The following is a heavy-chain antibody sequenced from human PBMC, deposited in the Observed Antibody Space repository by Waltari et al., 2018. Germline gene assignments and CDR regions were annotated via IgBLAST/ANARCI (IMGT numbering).Heavy chain of an antibody. J-gene: IGHJ4*02. CDR1: GFTFSSYW. CDR2: IKQDGSEK. D-gene: IGHD6-19*01. Sequence: EVQLVESGGGLVQPGGSLRLSCAASGFTFSSYWMSWVRQAPGKGLEWVANIKQDGSEKYYLDSVKGRFTISRDNAKNSLYLQMNSLRAEDTAVYYCARDLKSGWYPPGGYFDYWGQGTLVTVSS. V-gene: IGHV3-7*03. CDR3: ARDLKSGWYPPGGYFDY.